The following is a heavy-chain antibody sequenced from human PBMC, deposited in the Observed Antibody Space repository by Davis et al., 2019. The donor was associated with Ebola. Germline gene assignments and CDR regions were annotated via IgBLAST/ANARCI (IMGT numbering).Heavy chain of an antibody. CDR1: PSSFIGYY. Sequence: SETLSLTCALSPSSFIGYYWSWIRQPPGKGLEWIGEINHSGSTNYNPSLKSRVTISVDTSKNQFSLKLSSVTAADTAVYYCARGLRFLEWFRRRKNDAFDIWGQGTMVTVSS. J-gene: IGHJ3*02. CDR3: ARGLRFLEWFRRRKNDAFDI. CDR2: INHSGST. D-gene: IGHD3-3*01. V-gene: IGHV4-34*01.